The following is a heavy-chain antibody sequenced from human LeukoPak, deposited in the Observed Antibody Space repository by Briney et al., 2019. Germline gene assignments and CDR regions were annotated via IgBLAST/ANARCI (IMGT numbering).Heavy chain of an antibody. CDR1: GGSFSGYY. CDR3: ARGGEKTAAGPYYFDY. V-gene: IGHV4-34*01. J-gene: IGHJ4*02. Sequence: SGTLSLTCAVYGGSFSGYYWSWIRQPPGKGLEWIGEINHSGSTNYNPSLKSRVTISVDTSKNQFSLKLSSVTAADTAVYYCARGGEKTAAGPYYFDYWGQGTLVTVSS. CDR2: INHSGST. D-gene: IGHD6-13*01.